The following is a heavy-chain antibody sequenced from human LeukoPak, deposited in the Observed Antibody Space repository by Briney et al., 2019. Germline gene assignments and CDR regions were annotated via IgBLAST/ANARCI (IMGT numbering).Heavy chain of an antibody. D-gene: IGHD1-7*01. CDR2: ISGSGGST. V-gene: IGHV3-23*01. CDR3: AKDREGTIADYFDY. CDR1: GFTFSGSA. J-gene: IGHJ4*02. Sequence: GGSLRLSCAASGFTFSGSAMSWVRQAPGEGLEWVSSISGSGGSTYYADSVKGRFTISRDNSKNTLYLQMNSLRGEDTAVYYCAKDREGTIADYFDYWGQGTLVTVSS.